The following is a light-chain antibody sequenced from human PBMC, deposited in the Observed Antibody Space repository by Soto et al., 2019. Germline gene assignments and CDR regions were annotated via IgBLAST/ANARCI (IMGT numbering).Light chain of an antibody. CDR1: QSVLYSSSNKNF. Sequence: DIVMTQSPDSLAVSLGERATINCNSSQSVLYSSSNKNFLAWYQQKPGQPPKLLIYWASTRDSGVPDRFRGSGSGTDFTLTISSLQAGDVAVYYCQQYHSSPTTFGQGTKLEIK. CDR3: QQYHSSPTT. V-gene: IGKV4-1*01. J-gene: IGKJ2*01. CDR2: WAS.